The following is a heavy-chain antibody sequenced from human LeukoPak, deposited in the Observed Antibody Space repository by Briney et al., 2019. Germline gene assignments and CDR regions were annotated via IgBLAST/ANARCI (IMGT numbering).Heavy chain of an antibody. CDR2: INPNSGGT. D-gene: IGHD3-22*01. CDR3: ARDQDSSGYYSPDPQPYGMDV. J-gene: IGHJ6*02. Sequence: GASVKVSCKASGYTFTGYYMHWVRQAPGQGLEWMGWINPNSGGTNYAQKFQGWVTMTRDTSISTAYMELSRLRSDDTAVYYCARDQDSSGYYSPDPQPYGMDVWGQGTTVTVSS. CDR1: GYTFTGYY. V-gene: IGHV1-2*04.